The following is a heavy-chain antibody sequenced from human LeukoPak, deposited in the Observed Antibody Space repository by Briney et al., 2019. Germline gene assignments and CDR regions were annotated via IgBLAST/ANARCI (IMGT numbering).Heavy chain of an antibody. V-gene: IGHV4-59*01. CDR2: IYYSGGT. CDR1: GGSISSYY. J-gene: IGHJ6*02. Sequence: PSGTLSLTCTVSGGSISSYYWSWIRQPPGKGLEWIGYIYYSGGTNYNPSLKSRVTISVDTSKNQFSLKLSSVTAADTAVYYCARGAAHTLYYGMDVWGQGTTVTASS. D-gene: IGHD6-13*01. CDR3: ARGAAHTLYYGMDV.